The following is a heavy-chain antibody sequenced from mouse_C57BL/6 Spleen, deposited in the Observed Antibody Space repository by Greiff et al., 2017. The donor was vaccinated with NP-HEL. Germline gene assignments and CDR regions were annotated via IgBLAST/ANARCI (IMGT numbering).Heavy chain of an antibody. CDR3: ARGGYDYLAWFAY. D-gene: IGHD2-4*01. J-gene: IGHJ3*01. Sequence: EVKLMESGPGLVKPSQSLSLTCSVTGYSITSGYYWNWIRQFPGNKLEWMGYISYDGSNNYNPSLKNRISITRDTSKNQFFLKLNSVTTEDTATYYCARGGYDYLAWFAYWGQGTLVTVSA. CDR1: GYSITSGYY. V-gene: IGHV3-6*01. CDR2: ISYDGSN.